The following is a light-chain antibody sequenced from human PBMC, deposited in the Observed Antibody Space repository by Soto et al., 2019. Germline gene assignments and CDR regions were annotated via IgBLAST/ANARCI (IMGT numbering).Light chain of an antibody. CDR3: QQLQSYPLS. CDR1: QDISSY. Sequence: DIQLTQSPSFLSASVGDRVTITCRTSQDISSYLAWYQQKLGKAPQLLISAASTLQSGVPSRFSGCGSGTEFTLTLSSLQPEDFAIFYCQQLQSYPLSFGGGTKVEI. CDR2: AAS. V-gene: IGKV1-9*01. J-gene: IGKJ4*01.